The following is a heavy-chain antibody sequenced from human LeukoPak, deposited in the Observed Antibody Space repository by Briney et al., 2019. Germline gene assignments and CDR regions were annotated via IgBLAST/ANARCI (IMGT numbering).Heavy chain of an antibody. V-gene: IGHV5-51*01. CDR1: GYSFTSYW. J-gene: IGHJ4*02. Sequence: HGESLKISCKCSGYSFTSYWIGWVRQMPGKGLELRGIIYPGDSYTRYSPSFQGQVTISADKSISTDYLQWSSLKAWDTAMYYCARDSGSEPFFDSWGKGPLVTVPS. CDR3: ARDSGSEPFFDS. D-gene: IGHD5-12*01. CDR2: IYPGDSYT.